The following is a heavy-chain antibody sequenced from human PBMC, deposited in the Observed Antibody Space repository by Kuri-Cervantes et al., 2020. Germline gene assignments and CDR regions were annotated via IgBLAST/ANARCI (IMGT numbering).Heavy chain of an antibody. CDR2: ISSSSSYI. V-gene: IGHV3-21*01. CDR3: ARDQGGYDPYYFDY. D-gene: IGHD5-12*01. J-gene: IGHJ4*02. Sequence: GESLKISCAASGFTFSSYSMNWVRQAPGKGLEWVSSISSSSSYIYYADSVKGRFTISRDNAKNSLYLQMNSLRAEDTAVYYCARDQGGYDPYYFDYWGQGTLVTVSS. CDR1: GFTFSSYS.